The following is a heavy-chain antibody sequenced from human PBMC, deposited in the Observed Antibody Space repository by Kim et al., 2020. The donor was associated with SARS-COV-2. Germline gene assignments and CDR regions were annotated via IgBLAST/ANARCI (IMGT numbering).Heavy chain of an antibody. CDR2: INAGNGNT. Sequence: ASVKVSCKASGYTFTSYAMHWVRQAPGQRLEWMGWINAGNGNTKYSQKFQGRVTITRDTSASTAYMELSSLRSEDTAVYYCAREGNYDYVWGRQEADAFDIWGQGTMVTVSS. D-gene: IGHD3-16*01. J-gene: IGHJ3*02. CDR3: AREGNYDYVWGRQEADAFDI. V-gene: IGHV1-3*01. CDR1: GYTFTSYA.